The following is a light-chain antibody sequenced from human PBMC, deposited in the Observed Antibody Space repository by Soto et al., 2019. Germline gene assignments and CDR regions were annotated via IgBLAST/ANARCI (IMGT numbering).Light chain of an antibody. V-gene: IGKV3-15*01. Sequence: EIVMTQSPSTLSVSTGERATLSCRASQSVSRNLAWYQQKPGKAPRLLIYGASTLATGIPARFSRSGSGTEFTLTISSLQSEDFAVYYCQQYNNWSLFGGGTKVAIK. CDR3: QQYNNWSL. J-gene: IGKJ4*02. CDR1: QSVSRN. CDR2: GAS.